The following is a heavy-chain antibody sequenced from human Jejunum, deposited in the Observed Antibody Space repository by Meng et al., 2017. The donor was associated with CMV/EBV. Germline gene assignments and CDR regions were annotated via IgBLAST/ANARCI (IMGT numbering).Heavy chain of an antibody. Sequence: SSYWNWNRQPPGKGLEWIAYIYYRGSTNYNPSLKSRVTISVDTSKNHFSLKLSSMTAADTAVYYCARGGYCSSTSCYSGNAFDIWGQGTMVTVSS. D-gene: IGHD2-2*02. J-gene: IGHJ3*02. CDR1: SSY. CDR2: IYYRGST. CDR3: ARGGYCSSTSCYSGNAFDI. V-gene: IGHV4-61*03.